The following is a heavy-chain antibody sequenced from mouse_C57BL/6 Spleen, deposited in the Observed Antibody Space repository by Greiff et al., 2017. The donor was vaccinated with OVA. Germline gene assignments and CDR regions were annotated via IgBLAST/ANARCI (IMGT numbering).Heavy chain of an antibody. CDR1: GYAFSSYW. Sequence: QVQLQQSGAELVKPGASVKISCKASGYAFSSYWMNWVKQRPGKGLEWIGQLYPGDGDTNYNGTFKGKATLTADNSSSTAYMQLSSLTSEDSAVYFCARVDTTVGGLDYWGQGTTLTVSS. CDR2: LYPGDGDT. J-gene: IGHJ2*01. CDR3: ARVDTTVGGLDY. V-gene: IGHV1-80*01. D-gene: IGHD1-1*01.